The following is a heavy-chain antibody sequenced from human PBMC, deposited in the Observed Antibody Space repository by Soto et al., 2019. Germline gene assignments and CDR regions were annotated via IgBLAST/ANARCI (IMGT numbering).Heavy chain of an antibody. J-gene: IGHJ5*02. CDR1: GGSINSYY. Sequence: QVQLQESGPGLVKVSDTLSLTCTVSGGSINSYYWSWIRQPPGKGLEWVADIDYSGRTNYNPSLKSRLTISVDTSKNQLSLKVRSVTAADTAVYYCAREIRLVGVTGWFDPWGQGTLVTVSS. V-gene: IGHV4-59*01. CDR2: IDYSGRT. D-gene: IGHD1-26*01. CDR3: AREIRLVGVTGWFDP.